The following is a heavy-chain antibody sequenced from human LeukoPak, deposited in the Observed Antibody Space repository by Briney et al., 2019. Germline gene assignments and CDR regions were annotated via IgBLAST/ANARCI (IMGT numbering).Heavy chain of an antibody. CDR2: IKGDGSST. Sequence: GRSLRLSRAGSGVIFAQFWMGCASQVPGKWLVWVSRIKGDGSSTTYADSVKGRFTITRDNAKNTLYLRMNSRRAEDTAVYYCARDGLPAARDIWGQGTMVTVSS. J-gene: IGHJ3*02. V-gene: IGHV3-74*01. CDR3: ARDGLPAARDI. D-gene: IGHD6-6*01. CDR1: GVIFAQFW.